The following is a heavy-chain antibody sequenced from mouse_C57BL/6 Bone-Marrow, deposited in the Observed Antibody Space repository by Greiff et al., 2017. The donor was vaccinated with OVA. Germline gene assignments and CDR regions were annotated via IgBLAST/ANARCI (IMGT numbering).Heavy chain of an antibody. Sequence: VQLQQSGAELVRPGTSVKVSCKASGYAFTNYLIEWVKQRPGQGLEWIGVINPGGGGTNYNEKFKGQATLTADKSSSTAYMQLSSLPSEDSAVYFCAGNYGSSYGYFDYWGQGTTLTVSS. CDR1: GYAFTNYL. D-gene: IGHD1-1*01. J-gene: IGHJ2*01. CDR3: AGNYGSSYGYFDY. V-gene: IGHV1-54*01. CDR2: INPGGGGT.